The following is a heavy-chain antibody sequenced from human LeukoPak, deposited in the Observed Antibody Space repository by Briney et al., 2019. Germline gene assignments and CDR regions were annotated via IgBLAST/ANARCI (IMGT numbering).Heavy chain of an antibody. CDR2: IYYSGST. Sequence: SETLSLTCTVSGGSISSSSYYWGWIRQPPGKGLEWIGSIYYSGSTYYNPSLKSRVTISVDTSKNQFSLKLSSVTAADTAVYYCARGSKMLGYNWFDPWGQGTLVTVSS. D-gene: IGHD1-26*01. CDR3: ARGSKMLGYNWFDP. CDR1: GGSISSSSYY. V-gene: IGHV4-39*07. J-gene: IGHJ5*02.